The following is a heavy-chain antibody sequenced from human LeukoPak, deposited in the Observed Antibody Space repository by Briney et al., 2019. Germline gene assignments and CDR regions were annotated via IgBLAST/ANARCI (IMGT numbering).Heavy chain of an antibody. CDR1: GDSVSSNSAA. D-gene: IGHD3-3*01. J-gene: IGHJ5*02. Sequence: SQTLSFTCAISGDSVSSNSAAWNWIRQSPSRGLEWLGRTYYRSKWYNDYAVSVKSRITINPDTSKNQFSLQLNSVTPEDTAVYYCARASPGNDFWRINWFDPWGQGTLVTVSS. V-gene: IGHV6-1*01. CDR3: ARASPGNDFWRINWFDP. CDR2: TYYRSKWYN.